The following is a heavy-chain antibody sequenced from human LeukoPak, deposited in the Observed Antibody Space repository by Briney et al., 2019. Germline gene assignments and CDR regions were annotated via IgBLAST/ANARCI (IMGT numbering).Heavy chain of an antibody. CDR3: AKVAYYDFWSGLGTFDY. D-gene: IGHD3-3*01. J-gene: IGHJ4*02. Sequence: GGSLRLSCVASGFTFSSYGMSWVRQAPGKGLEWVSAISSTGGSTYYADSVKGRFTISRDNSKNTLYLQMNSLRAEDTAVYYCAKVAYYDFWSGLGTFDYWGQGTLVTVSS. V-gene: IGHV3-23*01. CDR2: ISSTGGST. CDR1: GFTFSSYG.